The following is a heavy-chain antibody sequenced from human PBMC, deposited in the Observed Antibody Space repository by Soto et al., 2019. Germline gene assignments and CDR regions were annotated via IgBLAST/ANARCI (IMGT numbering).Heavy chain of an antibody. Sequence: GASVKVSCKAPGYSFTNYYMQWARLAPGQGLEWMGLINPHGGNTIYAQNFQGRVTMTRDTSTSTVYMELSSLRSDDTAVYYCAGGSGYEKLDYCGQGTLVTVSS. CDR3: AGGSGYEKLDY. J-gene: IGHJ4*02. V-gene: IGHV1-46*01. D-gene: IGHD5-12*01. CDR1: GYSFTNYY. CDR2: INPHGGNT.